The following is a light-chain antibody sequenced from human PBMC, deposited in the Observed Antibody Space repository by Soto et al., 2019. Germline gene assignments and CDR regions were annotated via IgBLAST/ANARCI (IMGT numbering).Light chain of an antibody. Sequence: DLQMTQSPSSLSASVGDRVTITCRASQSISSHLNWYQQKPGKAPKFLIYAASSLQSGVPSRFSGRGSGTDFTLTISSLQPEDFATYYCQQTYSSVTFGGGTKVEI. V-gene: IGKV1-39*01. CDR3: QQTYSSVT. J-gene: IGKJ4*01. CDR1: QSISSH. CDR2: AAS.